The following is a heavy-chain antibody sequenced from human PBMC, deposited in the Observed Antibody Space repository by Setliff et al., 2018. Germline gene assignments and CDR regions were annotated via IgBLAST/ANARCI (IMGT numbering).Heavy chain of an antibody. CDR1: RASISSTTYY. D-gene: IGHD2-21*01. Sequence: SETLSLTCTVSRASISSTTYYWGWIRQPPGKGLEWIGEIYHSGSINYNPSLKSRVTMSVDKSKNQFSLKLTSVTAADTAVYYCARGLEGEDYFYYMDVWGKGNTVTVSS. CDR2: IYHSGSI. J-gene: IGHJ6*03. V-gene: IGHV4-61*05. CDR3: ARGLEGEDYFYYMDV.